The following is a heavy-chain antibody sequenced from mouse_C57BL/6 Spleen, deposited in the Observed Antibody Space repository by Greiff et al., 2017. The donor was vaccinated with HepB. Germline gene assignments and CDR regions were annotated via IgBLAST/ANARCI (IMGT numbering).Heavy chain of an antibody. CDR3: ARRKLYGSSAYYAMDY. Sequence: QVQLQQSGAELVRPGTSVKVSCKASGYAFTNYLIEWVKQRPGQGLEWIGVINPGSGGTNYNEKFKGKATLTADKSSSTAYMKLSSLTSEDSAVYFCARRKLYGSSAYYAMDYWGQGTSVTVSS. V-gene: IGHV1-54*01. J-gene: IGHJ4*01. D-gene: IGHD1-1*01. CDR2: INPGSGGT. CDR1: GYAFTNYL.